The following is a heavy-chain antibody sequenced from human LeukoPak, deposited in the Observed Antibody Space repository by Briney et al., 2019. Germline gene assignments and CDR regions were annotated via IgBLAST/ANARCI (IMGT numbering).Heavy chain of an antibody. D-gene: IGHD3-22*01. J-gene: IGHJ4*02. Sequence: ASVKVSCKASGYTFTSYGISWVRQAPGQGLKWMGWINPNSGGTNYAQKLQGRVTMTRDTSISTAYMELSRLRSDDTAVYYCARCSGYYYDSSGYYAFDYWGQGTLVTVSS. CDR2: INPNSGGT. V-gene: IGHV1-2*02. CDR1: GYTFTSYG. CDR3: ARCSGYYYDSSGYYAFDY.